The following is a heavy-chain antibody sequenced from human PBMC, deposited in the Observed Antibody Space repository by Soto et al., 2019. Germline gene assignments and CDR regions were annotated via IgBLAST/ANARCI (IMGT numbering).Heavy chain of an antibody. D-gene: IGHD2-15*01. CDR3: VWRNCGGGSCSGIGFDY. CDR1: GFTFSTYD. Sequence: RRSLRLSWAASGFTFSTYDMHWVRQGRGKGLEWVSGIGIVGDRYYLGYVRGRFTVSREDARNSLYLQMNSLRAGDTALYYCVWRNCGGGSCSGIGFDYWGQGTLFTVSS. J-gene: IGHJ4*02. V-gene: IGHV3-13*01. CDR2: IGIVGDR.